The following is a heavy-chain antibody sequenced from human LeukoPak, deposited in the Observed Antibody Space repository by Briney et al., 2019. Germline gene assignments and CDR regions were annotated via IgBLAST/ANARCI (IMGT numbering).Heavy chain of an antibody. Sequence: GGSLRLFCAASGLTFSSYWMSWVRQAPGKGLEWVANIKQDGSEKYYVDSVKGRFTISRDNAKNSLYLRMNSLRAEDTAVYYCARDDYGDDYYYYGMDVCGQGTTVTVS. CDR1: GLTFSSYW. D-gene: IGHD4-17*01. CDR3: ARDDYGDDYYYYGMDV. J-gene: IGHJ6*02. V-gene: IGHV3-7*01. CDR2: IKQDGSEK.